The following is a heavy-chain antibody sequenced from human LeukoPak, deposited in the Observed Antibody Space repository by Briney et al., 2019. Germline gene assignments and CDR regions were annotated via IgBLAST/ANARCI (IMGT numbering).Heavy chain of an antibody. J-gene: IGHJ5*02. V-gene: IGHV3-48*03. D-gene: IGHD6-19*01. CDR3: ARDGSSGWYRGWFDP. CDR2: ISSSGSTI. CDR1: GFTFSSYE. Sequence: GGSLRLSCAASGFTFSSYEMNWVRQAPGKGLEWVSYISSSGSTIYYADSVKGRFTNSSDNAKNSLYLQMNSLRPEDTAIYYCARDGSSGWYRGWFDPWGQGTLVTVSS.